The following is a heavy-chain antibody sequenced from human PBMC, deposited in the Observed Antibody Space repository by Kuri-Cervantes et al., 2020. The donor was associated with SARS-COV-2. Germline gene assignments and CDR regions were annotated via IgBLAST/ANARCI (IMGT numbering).Heavy chain of an antibody. J-gene: IGHJ4*02. CDR1: GGTFSSYA. V-gene: IGHV1-69*13. Sequence: SVKVSCKASGGTFSSYAISWVRQAPGQGLEWMGGIIPIFGTANYAQKFPGRVTITADELTTTASMEPSSLKYEDTAVYYCATSPARVWREGYFDYWGQGTLVTVSS. CDR3: ATSPARVWREGYFDY. D-gene: IGHD1-26*01. CDR2: IIPIFGTA.